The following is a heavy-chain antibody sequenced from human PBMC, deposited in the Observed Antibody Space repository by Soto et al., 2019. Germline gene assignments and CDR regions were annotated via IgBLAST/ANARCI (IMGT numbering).Heavy chain of an antibody. Sequence: EGQLVESGGGLVQPGGSLRLSCAASGFTVSSNYMSWVRQAPGKGLEWVSVISSGGSTYYADSVKGRFTISRHNAKNTLYLQMNSLRAEDTAVHYCASGCRVDAFDIWGQGTMVTVSS. CDR1: GFTVSSNY. J-gene: IGHJ3*02. D-gene: IGHD2-15*01. V-gene: IGHV3-53*04. CDR2: ISSGGST. CDR3: ASGCRVDAFDI.